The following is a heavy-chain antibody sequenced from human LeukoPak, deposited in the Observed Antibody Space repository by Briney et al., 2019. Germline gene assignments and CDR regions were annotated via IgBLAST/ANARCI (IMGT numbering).Heavy chain of an antibody. D-gene: IGHD5-12*01. J-gene: IGHJ3*01. CDR1: GFIVSGDF. Sequence: GGSLRLSCAASGFIVSGDFMSWVRQAPGKGLEWVSVVYSDGSTYYADSVKGRFTISRDNSKNTLDLQMTGLRAEDTAVYYCAKDAYSGYEVGPLGAFGVWGQGTMVTVSS. CDR3: AKDAYSGYEVGPLGAFGV. CDR2: VYSDGST. V-gene: IGHV3-53*01.